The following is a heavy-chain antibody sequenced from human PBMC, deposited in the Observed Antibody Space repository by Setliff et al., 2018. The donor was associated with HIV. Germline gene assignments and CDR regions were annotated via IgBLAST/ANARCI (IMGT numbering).Heavy chain of an antibody. V-gene: IGHV4-59*01. CDR3: AREWLQHTGDDAFDI. D-gene: IGHD5-12*01. J-gene: IGHJ3*02. CDR1: GGSISSYY. Sequence: TLSLTCTVSGGSISSYYWSWIRQPPGKGLEWIGYIYYTGTTNYNPSLKSRVTISIDTTKNQFSLKLNSVTAADTAVYYCAREWLQHTGDDAFDIWGQGTMVTVSS. CDR2: IYYTGTT.